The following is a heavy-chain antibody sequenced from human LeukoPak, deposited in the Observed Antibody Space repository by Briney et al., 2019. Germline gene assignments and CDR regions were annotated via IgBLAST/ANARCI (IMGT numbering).Heavy chain of an antibody. V-gene: IGHV3-21*01. D-gene: IGHD6-19*01. CDR3: ARGSSGWYYFDY. CDR1: RFTFSSYC. CDR2: TSSSSSFI. Sequence: GQSLRLSCPVSRFTFSSYCMNCVRQAPGNVLEWVSSTSSSSSFIINADSVKGRFTIARDNAKNSLYLQMNSLRAEDTAVYYCARGSSGWYYFDYWGQGTLVTVSS. J-gene: IGHJ4*02.